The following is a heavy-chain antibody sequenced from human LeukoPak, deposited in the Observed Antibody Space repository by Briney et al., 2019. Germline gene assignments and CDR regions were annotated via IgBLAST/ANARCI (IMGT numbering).Heavy chain of an antibody. CDR2: IYHTGTT. CDR1: GGSIRSTNW. Sequence: SETLSLTCAVSGGSIRSTNWWTWVRQPPGKGLEWIGEIYHTGTTNYNPPLKSRVTISVDKSKNQFSLKVNSVTAADTAVYYRARHLGMSTMDYWGQGTLVTVSS. D-gene: IGHD5/OR15-5a*01. J-gene: IGHJ4*02. V-gene: IGHV4-4*02. CDR3: ARHLGMSTMDY.